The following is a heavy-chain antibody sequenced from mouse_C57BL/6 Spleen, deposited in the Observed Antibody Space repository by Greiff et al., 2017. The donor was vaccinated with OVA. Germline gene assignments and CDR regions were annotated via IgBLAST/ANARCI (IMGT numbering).Heavy chain of an antibody. CDR2: ISDGGSYT. Sequence: EVMLVESGGGLVKPGGSLKLSCAASGFTFSSYAMSWVRQTPEKRLEWVATISDGGSYTYYPDNVKGRFTISRDNAKNNLYLQMSHLKSEDTAMYYCARAPYDGYLYYAMDYWGQGTSVTVSS. J-gene: IGHJ4*01. CDR3: ARAPYDGYLYYAMDY. V-gene: IGHV5-4*03. CDR1: GFTFSSYA. D-gene: IGHD2-3*01.